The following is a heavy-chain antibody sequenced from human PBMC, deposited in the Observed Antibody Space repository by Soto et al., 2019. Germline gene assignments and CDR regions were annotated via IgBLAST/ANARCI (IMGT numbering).Heavy chain of an antibody. CDR2: IYYSGIT. V-gene: IGHV4-31*03. Sequence: SETLSLTCTVSGGSISSGGYYWSWIRQHPGKGLEWIGYIYYSGITYYNPSLKSRVTISVDTSKNQFSLKLSSVTAADTSVYYCARGAHYSSPFRWFDPWGQGTLVTVSS. D-gene: IGHD6-13*01. J-gene: IGHJ5*02. CDR1: GGSISSGGYY. CDR3: ARGAHYSSPFRWFDP.